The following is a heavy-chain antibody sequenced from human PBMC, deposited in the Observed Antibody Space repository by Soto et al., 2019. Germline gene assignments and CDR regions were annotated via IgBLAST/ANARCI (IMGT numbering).Heavy chain of an antibody. CDR3: AKDQTDYYYYGMDV. Sequence: PGGSLRLSCAASGFTLSSYGMHWVRQAPGKGLEWVAVISYDGSNKYYADSVKGRFTISRDNSKNTLYLQMNSLRAEDTAVYYCAKDQTDYYYYGMDVWGQGTTVTVSS. CDR2: ISYDGSNK. J-gene: IGHJ6*02. CDR1: GFTLSSYG. V-gene: IGHV3-30*18.